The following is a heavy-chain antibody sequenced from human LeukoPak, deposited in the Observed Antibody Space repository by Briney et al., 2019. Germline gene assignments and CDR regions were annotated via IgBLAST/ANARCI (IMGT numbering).Heavy chain of an antibody. D-gene: IGHD5-12*01. V-gene: IGHV3-23*01. CDR1: GFSFSTSP. Sequence: GGSLRLSCAASGFSFSTSPMSWVRQPPGKGLEWVSAMNNGPGATFYRDSVRGRFTISRDDSKSTLYLQMNSLRAADTGTYYCAKTHYDLLDVWGQGTTVTVSS. CDR2: MNNGPGAT. J-gene: IGHJ6*02. CDR3: AKTHYDLLDV.